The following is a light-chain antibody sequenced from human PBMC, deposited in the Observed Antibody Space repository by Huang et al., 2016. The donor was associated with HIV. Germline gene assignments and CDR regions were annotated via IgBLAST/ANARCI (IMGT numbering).Light chain of an antibody. Sequence: DIHMTQSPSSLSASVGDRVTITCRASQSIRNFLNWYQQKPGKAPKLLLYDASTLQSGVTSRFSGGGSGTEFTLTISNLQPEDIAVYYCQQSYSPLRVTFGPGTKVDV. V-gene: IGKV1-39*01. CDR1: QSIRNF. J-gene: IGKJ3*01. CDR3: QQSYSPLRVT. CDR2: DAS.